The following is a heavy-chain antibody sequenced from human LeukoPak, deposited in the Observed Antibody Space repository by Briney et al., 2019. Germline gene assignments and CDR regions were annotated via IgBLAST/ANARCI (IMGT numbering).Heavy chain of an antibody. V-gene: IGHV3-21*01. CDR2: ISSSSSYI. CDR1: GFTFSSYS. J-gene: IGHJ5*02. Sequence: GGSLRLSCAASGFTFSSYSMNWARQAPGKGLEWVSSISSSSSYIYYADSVKGRFTISRDNAKNSLYLQMNSLRAEDTAVYYCARWGPPYCSGGSCYSVWFDPWGQGTLVTVSS. D-gene: IGHD2-15*01. CDR3: ARWGPPYCSGGSCYSVWFDP.